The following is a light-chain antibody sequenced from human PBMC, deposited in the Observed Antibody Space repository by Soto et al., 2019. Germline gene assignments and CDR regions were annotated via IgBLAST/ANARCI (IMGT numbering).Light chain of an antibody. CDR2: EVN. CDR3: YSFAGFNTQ. Sequence: ALTQPASVSGSPGQSIAISCTGNSSGVGAFNLVSWYQQHPGRAPKLIIYEVNKRPSGISSRFSASKSGNTASLTISGLQADDEADYYCYSFAGFNTQFGGGTQLTVL. J-gene: IGLJ2*01. CDR1: SSGVGAFNL. V-gene: IGLV2-23*02.